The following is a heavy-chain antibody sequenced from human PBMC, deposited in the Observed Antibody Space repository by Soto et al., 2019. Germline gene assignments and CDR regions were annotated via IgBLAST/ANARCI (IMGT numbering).Heavy chain of an antibody. CDR3: ARDFRTIFGVVPYYFDY. V-gene: IGHV3-21*01. CDR1: GFTFSSYS. J-gene: IGHJ4*02. CDR2: ISSSSSYI. Sequence: PGGSLRLFCAASGFTFSSYSMNWVRQAPGKGLEWVSSISSSSSYIYYADSVKGRFTISRDNAKNSLYLQMNSLRAEDTAVYYCARDFRTIFGVVPYYFDYWGQGTLVTVSS. D-gene: IGHD3-3*01.